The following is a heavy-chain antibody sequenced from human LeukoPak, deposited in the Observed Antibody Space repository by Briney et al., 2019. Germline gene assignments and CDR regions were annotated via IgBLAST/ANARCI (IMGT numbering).Heavy chain of an antibody. CDR1: GFTFSSYS. J-gene: IGHJ5*02. V-gene: IGHV3-21*01. D-gene: IGHD6-6*01. CDR2: ISSSSSYI. CDR3: AREFDSSSSLQWFDP. Sequence: GGSLRLSCAASGFTFSSYSMNWVRQAPGKGLEWVSSISSSSSYIYYADSVKGRFTISRDNAKNSLYLQMNSLRAEDTAVYYCAREFDSSSSLQWFDPWGQGTLVTVSS.